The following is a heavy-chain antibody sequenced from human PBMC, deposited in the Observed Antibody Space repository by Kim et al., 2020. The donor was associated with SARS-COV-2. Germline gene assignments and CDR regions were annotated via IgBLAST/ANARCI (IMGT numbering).Heavy chain of an antibody. D-gene: IGHD2-15*01. CDR3: AKGILSTCSGAICYHFYY. Sequence: VQCRFTISRDNSQNTLYLQMNSLRAEDTSVYYCAKGILSTCSGAICYHFYYWGQGTLVTVSS. V-gene: IGHV3-23*01. J-gene: IGHJ4*02.